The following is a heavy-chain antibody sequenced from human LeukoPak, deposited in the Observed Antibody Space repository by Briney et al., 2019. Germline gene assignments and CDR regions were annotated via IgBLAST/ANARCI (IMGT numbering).Heavy chain of an antibody. D-gene: IGHD3-10*02. V-gene: IGHV1-18*01. Sequence: ASVKVSCKASGYTFTSYGISWVRQAPGQGLEWMGWISAYNGNTNYAQKLQGRVTMTTDTSTSTAYMELRSLRSDDTAVYYCAKIRVCSGSLTDFDPWGQGTLVTVSS. CDR1: GYTFTSYG. CDR2: ISAYNGNT. CDR3: AKIRVCSGSLTDFDP. J-gene: IGHJ5*02.